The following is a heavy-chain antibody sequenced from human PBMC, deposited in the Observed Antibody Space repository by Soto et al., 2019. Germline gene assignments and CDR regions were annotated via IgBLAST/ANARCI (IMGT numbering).Heavy chain of an antibody. CDR1: GFSLSTSGVG. V-gene: IGHV2-5*02. CDR2: IYWDDDK. Sequence: SGPTLVNPTQTLTLTCTFSGFSLSTSGVGVGWIRQPPGKALEWLVLIYWDDDKRYSPSLKSRLTITKDTSKNQVVLTMTNMDPVDTATYYCAHRRPSSGLEFTAFDIWGQGTMVTVSS. J-gene: IGHJ3*02. CDR3: AHRRPSSGLEFTAFDI. D-gene: IGHD6-19*01.